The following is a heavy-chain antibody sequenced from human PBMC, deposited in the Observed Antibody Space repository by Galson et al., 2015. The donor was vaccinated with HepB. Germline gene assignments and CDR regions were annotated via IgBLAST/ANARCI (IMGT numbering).Heavy chain of an antibody. J-gene: IGHJ4*02. CDR2: IDQDGSEK. D-gene: IGHD1-26*01. Sequence: SLRLSCATSGFTFSSYWMSWVRQAPGKGLEWVANIDQDGSEKNYVDSVKGRFTISRDNSKNMVYLEMNSLRVEDSAIYYCAKRGESGGYSPLDYWGQGSLVIVSS. V-gene: IGHV3-7*03. CDR1: GFTFSSYW. CDR3: AKRGESGGYSPLDY.